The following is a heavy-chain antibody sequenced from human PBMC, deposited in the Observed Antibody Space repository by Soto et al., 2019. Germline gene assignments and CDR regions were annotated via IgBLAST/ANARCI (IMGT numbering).Heavy chain of an antibody. V-gene: IGHV3-33*01. D-gene: IGHD1-26*01. CDR2: IWYDGSNK. CDR3: ARDAGRINGPMDG. Sequence: GGSLRLSCAASGFTFSSYGMHWVRQAPGKGLEWVAVIWYDGSNKYYADSVKGRFTISRDNSKNTLYLQMNSLRAEDTAVYYCARDAGRINGPMDGWGQGTTVTVSS. J-gene: IGHJ6*02. CDR1: GFTFSSYG.